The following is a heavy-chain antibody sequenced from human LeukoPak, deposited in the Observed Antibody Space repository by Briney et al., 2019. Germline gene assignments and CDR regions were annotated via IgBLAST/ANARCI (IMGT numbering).Heavy chain of an antibody. J-gene: IGHJ3*02. CDR2: ISSSSSYI. CDR1: GFTFSSYS. V-gene: IGHV3-21*01. CDR3: ARPSMATIGYGAFDI. Sequence: GGSLRPSCAASGFTFSSYSMNWVRQAPGKGLEWVSSISSSSSYIYYADSVKGRFTISRDNAKNSLYLQMNGLRAEDTAVYYCARPSMATIGYGAFDIWGQGTMVTVSS. D-gene: IGHD5-24*01.